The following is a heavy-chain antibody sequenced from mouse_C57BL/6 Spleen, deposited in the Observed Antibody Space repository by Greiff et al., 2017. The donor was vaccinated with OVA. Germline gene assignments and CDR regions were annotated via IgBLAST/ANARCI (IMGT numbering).Heavy chain of an antibody. CDR3: ARSRITTVVAPYYFDY. CDR2: ISSGSSTI. D-gene: IGHD1-1*01. V-gene: IGHV5-17*01. Sequence: EVQVVESGGGLVKPGGSLKLSCAASGFTFSDYGMHWVRQAPEKGLEWVAYISSGSSTIYYADTVKGRFTISRDNAKNTLFLQMTSLRSEDTAMYYCARSRITTVVAPYYFDYWGQGTTLTVSS. CDR1: GFTFSDYG. J-gene: IGHJ2*01.